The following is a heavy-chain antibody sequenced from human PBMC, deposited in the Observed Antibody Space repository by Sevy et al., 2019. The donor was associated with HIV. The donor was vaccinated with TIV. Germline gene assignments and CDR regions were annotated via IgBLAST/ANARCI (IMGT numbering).Heavy chain of an antibody. D-gene: IGHD3-22*01. CDR3: ARKYDSSGYFDY. J-gene: IGHJ4*02. CDR2: ISGSGGSGDKT. CDR1: AFTFSNYA. Sequence: GGSLRLTCAASAFTFSNYAMNWVRQAPGKGLEWVSGISGSGGSGDKTNYADSVKGRFTISRDDSKNSLYLQLNSLGAEDTAIYYCARKYDSSGYFDYWGQGTLVTVSS. V-gene: IGHV3-23*01.